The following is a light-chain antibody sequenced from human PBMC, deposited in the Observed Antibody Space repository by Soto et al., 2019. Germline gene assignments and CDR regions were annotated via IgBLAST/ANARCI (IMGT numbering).Light chain of an antibody. CDR2: GAS. J-gene: IGKJ1*01. CDR1: QSVNSN. Sequence: EIVMTQSPATVSVSPGERATLSCRASQSVNSNLVWYQHKPGQAPRLLIYGASTRATGIPARFNGSGSGTDFTLTISSLQSEDFALYYCQQYNNWLWTFGQGTRVEIK. CDR3: QQYNNWLWT. V-gene: IGKV3-15*01.